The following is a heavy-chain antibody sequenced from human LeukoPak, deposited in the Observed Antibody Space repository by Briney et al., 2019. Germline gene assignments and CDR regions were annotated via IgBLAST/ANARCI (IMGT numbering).Heavy chain of an antibody. CDR3: VREVYDGNWFDP. CDR1: GFTVSTCA. Sequence: GGSLRLSCTASGFTVSTCAMHWVRQAQGKGLEYVAAISGNGDSTYYANSVKGRFTISRDNSKNTLYLHMGSLRPEDMAVYYCVREVYDGNWFDPWGQGTLVTVSS. D-gene: IGHD3-3*01. CDR2: ISGNGDST. V-gene: IGHV3-64*01. J-gene: IGHJ5*02.